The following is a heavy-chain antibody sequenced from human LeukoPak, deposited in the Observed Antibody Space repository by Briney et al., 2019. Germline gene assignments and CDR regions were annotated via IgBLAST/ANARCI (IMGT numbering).Heavy chain of an antibody. CDR1: GGSISRSNYY. CDR2: IHYSGRT. Sequence: SETLSLTCTVSGGSISRSNYYWGWIRQPPGKGLEWIGSIHYSGRTYYNPSLKSRVTMSGDTSKNQFSLKLSSVTAADTAVYYCARGDYGSGSYYKKSWFDPWGQGTLVTVSS. J-gene: IGHJ5*02. D-gene: IGHD3-10*01. CDR3: ARGDYGSGSYYKKSWFDP. V-gene: IGHV4-39*01.